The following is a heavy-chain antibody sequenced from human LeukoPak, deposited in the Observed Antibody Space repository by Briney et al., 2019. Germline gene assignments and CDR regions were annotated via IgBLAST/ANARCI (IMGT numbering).Heavy chain of an antibody. CDR1: GGSFSGYY. V-gene: IGHV4-34*01. CDR3: ARENDYGDYAAY. J-gene: IGHJ4*02. Sequence: SETLSLTCAVYGGSFSGYYWSWIRQPPGKGLEWIGEINHSGSTNYNPSLKSRVTISVGTSKNQFSLKLNSVTAADTAVYFCARENDYGDYAAYWGQGTLVTVSS. D-gene: IGHD4-17*01. CDR2: INHSGST.